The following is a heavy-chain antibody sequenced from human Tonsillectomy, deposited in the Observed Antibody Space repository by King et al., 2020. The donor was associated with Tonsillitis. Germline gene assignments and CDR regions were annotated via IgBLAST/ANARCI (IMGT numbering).Heavy chain of an antibody. Sequence: VQLVESGGGVVQPGTSLRLSCAASGFPFGTYGMHWVRQAPGKGLEWVAVIWFDGTNANYADSVKGRFTISRDTSKKTLYLQMNSLRAEDRAVYYCARANIVVLPAADYMDVWGKGTTVTVSS. CDR1: GFPFGTYG. CDR3: ARANIVVLPAADYMDV. J-gene: IGHJ6*03. D-gene: IGHD2-2*01. V-gene: IGHV3-33*01. CDR2: IWFDGTNA.